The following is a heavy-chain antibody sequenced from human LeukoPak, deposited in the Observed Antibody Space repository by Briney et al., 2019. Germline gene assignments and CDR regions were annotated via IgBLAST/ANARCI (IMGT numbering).Heavy chain of an antibody. CDR1: GFTFSNSW. CDR2: INPDGSVT. CDR3: ATAGNYYFDS. J-gene: IGHJ4*02. D-gene: IGHD1-1*01. V-gene: IGHV3-74*01. Sequence: AGGSLRLSCEASGFTFSNSWIHWVRQAPGKGLVWVSRINPDGSVTNYADSVKARFTISRDNAKNTLFLQMNSLRAEDTAVHYCATAGNYYFDSWGQGTLVTVSS.